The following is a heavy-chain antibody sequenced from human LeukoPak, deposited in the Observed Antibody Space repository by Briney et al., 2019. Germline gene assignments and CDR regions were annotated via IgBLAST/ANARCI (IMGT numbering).Heavy chain of an antibody. J-gene: IGHJ6*02. CDR2: IYYSGST. CDR1: GGSISSYY. V-gene: IGHV4-59*01. CDR3: ARSSPDYYESKIDKGMDV. Sequence: SETLSLTCSVSGGSISSYYWSWIRQPAGKGLEWIGYIYYSGSTNYNPSLKSRVTISEDTSKNQFSLKLSSVTAADTAVYYCARSSPDYYESKIDKGMDVWGQGTTVTVSS. D-gene: IGHD3-22*01.